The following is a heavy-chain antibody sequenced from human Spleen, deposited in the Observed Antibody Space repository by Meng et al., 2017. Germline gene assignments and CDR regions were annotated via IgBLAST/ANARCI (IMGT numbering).Heavy chain of an antibody. D-gene: IGHD6-13*01. V-gene: IGHV3-74*01. CDR2: INTDGSTT. Sequence: GESLKIPCVASGFTFSSYWMHWVRQDPGKGLVWVSRINTDGSTTSYADSVKGRFTISRDNAKNTLYLQMNSLRAEDTAVYYCARDLGGIFAYWGQGALVTVSS. CDR3: ARDLGGIFAY. CDR1: GFTFSSYW. J-gene: IGHJ4*02.